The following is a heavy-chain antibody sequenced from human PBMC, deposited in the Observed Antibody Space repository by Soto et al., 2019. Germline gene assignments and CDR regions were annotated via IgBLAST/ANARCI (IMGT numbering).Heavy chain of an antibody. CDR3: AKDVTTGNYYYYGMEV. Sequence: GGSLRLSCAASGFTFSSYGMHWVRQAPGKGLEWVAVIWYDGSNKYYADSVKGRFTISRDNSKNTLYLQMNSLRAEDTAVYYCAKDVTTGNYYYYGMEVWGQGTTVTVSS. D-gene: IGHD1-1*01. V-gene: IGHV3-30*02. CDR1: GFTFSSYG. CDR2: IWYDGSNK. J-gene: IGHJ6*02.